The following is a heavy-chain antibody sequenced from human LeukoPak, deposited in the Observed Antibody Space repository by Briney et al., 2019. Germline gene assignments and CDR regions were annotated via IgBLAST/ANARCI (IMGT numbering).Heavy chain of an antibody. CDR1: GGSISSDGYY. Sequence: SETLSLTCTVSGGSISSDGYYWSWIRQPPGKGLEWIGHIYHSGSTYYTPSLKSRVTISIDTSKNQFSLKLSSVTAADTAVYYCARLAVTATIDYWGQGTLVTVSS. CDR2: IYHSGST. J-gene: IGHJ4*02. V-gene: IGHV4-30-2*01. CDR3: ARLAVTATIDY. D-gene: IGHD2-21*02.